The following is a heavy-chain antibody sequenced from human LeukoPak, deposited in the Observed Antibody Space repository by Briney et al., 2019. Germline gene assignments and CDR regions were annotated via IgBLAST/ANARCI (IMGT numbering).Heavy chain of an antibody. Sequence: ASVKVSCKASGYTFTGYYMHWVRQAPGQGLEWMGWINPNSGGTNYAQKFQGRVTMTRDTSISTAYMELSRLRSDDTAVYYCARDLRDYGDYADAFDIWGQGTMVTVSS. CDR1: GYTFTGYY. CDR2: INPNSGGT. J-gene: IGHJ3*02. CDR3: ARDLRDYGDYADAFDI. D-gene: IGHD4-17*01. V-gene: IGHV1-2*02.